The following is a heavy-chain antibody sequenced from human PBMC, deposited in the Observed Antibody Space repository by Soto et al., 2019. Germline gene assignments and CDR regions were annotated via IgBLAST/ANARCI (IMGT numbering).Heavy chain of an antibody. Sequence: QVQLVQSGAEVKKPGSSVKVSCKASGGTFSSYAISWVRQAPGQGLEWMGGIIPIVGTANYAQKFQGRVTITADESTSTAYMELSSRRSEDTAVYYCARERSGKRVYYFDDWGKGTMVTVSS. CDR3: ARERSGKRVYYFDD. D-gene: IGHD2-15*01. CDR1: GGTFSSYA. CDR2: IIPIVGTA. J-gene: IGHJ4*02. V-gene: IGHV1-69*01.